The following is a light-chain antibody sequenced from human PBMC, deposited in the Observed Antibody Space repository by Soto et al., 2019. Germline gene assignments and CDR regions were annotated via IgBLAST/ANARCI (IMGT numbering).Light chain of an antibody. V-gene: IGLV1-44*01. CDR2: SND. J-gene: IGLJ3*02. CDR1: TSNIGSNT. Sequence: QSVLTQPPSASGTPGQRVTISCSGTTSNIGSNTVSWYQHLPGTAPKLLIYSNDQRPSGVPDRFSGSKSGTSASLAISGLQAEDEADYYCAIWDITLSAWVFGGGTKLTVL. CDR3: AIWDITLSAWV.